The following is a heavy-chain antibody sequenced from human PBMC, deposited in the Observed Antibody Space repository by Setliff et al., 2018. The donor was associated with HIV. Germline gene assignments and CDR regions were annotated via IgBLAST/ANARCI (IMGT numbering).Heavy chain of an antibody. CDR3: AAVFTGEPGRSLDY. CDR1: GFAFNIYS. D-gene: IGHD1-26*01. Sequence: GGSLRLSCAASGFAFNIYSMSWVRQAPGKGLEWVASISSSGSYIHYADSLKGRFTISRDNAKNSQYLLMSDLRAEDTAVYYCAAVFTGEPGRSLDYWGQGTPVTVSS. V-gene: IGHV3-21*01. CDR2: ISSSGSYI. J-gene: IGHJ4*02.